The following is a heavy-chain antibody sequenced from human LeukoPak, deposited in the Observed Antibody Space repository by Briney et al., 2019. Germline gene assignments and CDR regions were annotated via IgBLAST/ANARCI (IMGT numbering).Heavy chain of an antibody. Sequence: PGRSLRLSCAASGFTFSSYGMYWVRQAPGKGLEWVSCISSSSSYTNYADSVKGRFTISRDNAKNSLYLQMNSLRAEDTAVYYCARDALITMVRGVIPYYFDYWGQGTLVTVSS. CDR1: GFTFSSYG. D-gene: IGHD3-10*01. V-gene: IGHV3-21*04. J-gene: IGHJ4*02. CDR3: ARDALITMVRGVIPYYFDY. CDR2: ISSSSSYT.